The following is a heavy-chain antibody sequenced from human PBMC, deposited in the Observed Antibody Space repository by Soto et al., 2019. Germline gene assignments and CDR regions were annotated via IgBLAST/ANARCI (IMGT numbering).Heavy chain of an antibody. Sequence: PGGSLRLSCAASGFTFSSYSMNWVRQAPGKGLEWVSSISSSSSYIYYADSVKGRFTISRDNAKNSLYLQMNSLRAEDTAVYYCARGSGSLHLRPYMDVWGKGTTVTVSS. J-gene: IGHJ6*03. D-gene: IGHD3-10*01. V-gene: IGHV3-21*01. CDR3: ARGSGSLHLRPYMDV. CDR2: ISSSSSYI. CDR1: GFTFSSYS.